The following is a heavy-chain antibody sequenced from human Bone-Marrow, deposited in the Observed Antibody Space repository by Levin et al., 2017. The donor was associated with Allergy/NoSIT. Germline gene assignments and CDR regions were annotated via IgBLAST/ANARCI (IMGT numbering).Heavy chain of an antibody. D-gene: IGHD3-10*01. V-gene: IGHV4-34*01. CDR2: INHSGST. Sequence: SQTLSLTCAVYGGSFRGYYWSWIRQPPGKGLEWIGEINHSGSTNYNPSLKSRVTISVDTSKNQFSLKLSSVTAADTAVYYCARVLRFRSYFDYWGQGTLVTVSS. CDR3: ARVLRFRSYFDY. J-gene: IGHJ4*02. CDR1: GGSFRGYY.